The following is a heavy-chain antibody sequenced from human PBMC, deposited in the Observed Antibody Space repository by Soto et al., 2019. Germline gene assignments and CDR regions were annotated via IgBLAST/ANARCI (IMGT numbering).Heavy chain of an antibody. CDR2: IGTAGDT. CDR1: GFTFSSYD. V-gene: IGHV3-13*01. CDR3: ARGGARYGDYDY. Sequence: GGSLRLSCAASGFTFSSYDMHWVRQATGKGLEWVSAIGTAGDTYYPGSVKGRFTISRENAKNSLYLQMNSLRAGDTAVYYCARGGARYGDYDYWGQGTLVTVSS. D-gene: IGHD4-17*01. J-gene: IGHJ4*02.